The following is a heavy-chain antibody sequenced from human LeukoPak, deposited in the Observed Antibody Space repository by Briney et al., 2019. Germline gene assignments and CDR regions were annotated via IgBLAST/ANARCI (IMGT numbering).Heavy chain of an antibody. CDR3: ARTPYYYDSSGYYYYYYYMDV. J-gene: IGHJ6*03. CDR1: GGSISSYY. D-gene: IGHD3-22*01. CDR2: IYYSGST. Sequence: PSETLSLTCTVSGGSISSYYWSWIRQPPGKGLEWIGNIYYSGSTNYNPSLKSRVTISVDTSKNQFSLKLSSVTAADTAVYYCARTPYYYDSSGYYYYYYYMDVWGKGTTVTISS. V-gene: IGHV4-59*08.